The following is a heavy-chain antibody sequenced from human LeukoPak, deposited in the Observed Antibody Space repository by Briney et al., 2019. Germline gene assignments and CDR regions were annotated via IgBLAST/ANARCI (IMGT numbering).Heavy chain of an antibody. Sequence: GGSLRLSCAASGFTFSTFAMIWVRQPPGKGLEWVSSIFPSGDEIHYADSVKGGFTIFRDNSKSTLTLQMNSLRAEDTAIYYCATYRQVLLPFESWGQGTLVTVSS. CDR1: GFTFSTFA. J-gene: IGHJ4*02. CDR2: IFPSGDEI. D-gene: IGHD2-8*02. V-gene: IGHV3-23*01. CDR3: ATYRQVLLPFES.